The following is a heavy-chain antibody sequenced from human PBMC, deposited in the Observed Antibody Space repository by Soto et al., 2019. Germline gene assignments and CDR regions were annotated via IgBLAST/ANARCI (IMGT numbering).Heavy chain of an antibody. CDR2: ISAYNGNT. CDR3: AREGTRVSSSWWSYDGKDV. CDR1: GYTFTSYG. Sequence: QVKLVQSGAEVKKPGASVKVSCKASGYTFTSYGISWVRQAPGQGLEWMGWISAYNGNTKYAQKLQGRVTMTTDTATGTAYMELRGPRSYDTARYYCAREGTRVSSSWWSYDGKDVWGQGTTVTVSS. V-gene: IGHV1-18*01. J-gene: IGHJ6*02. D-gene: IGHD6-13*01.